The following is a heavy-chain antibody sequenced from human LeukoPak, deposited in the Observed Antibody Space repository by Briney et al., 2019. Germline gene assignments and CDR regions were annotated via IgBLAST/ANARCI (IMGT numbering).Heavy chain of an antibody. CDR3: AKGSVPVVAMNAFEI. D-gene: IGHD2-2*01. V-gene: IGHV3-23*01. Sequence: GGSLRLSCAASGFTFSNYAMRWVRQAPGQGLEWVSGISGSGDSTYYADSVKGRFTISRDNSKNTLYLQMNSLRAEDTAVYYCAKGSVPVVAMNAFEIWGQGTMVTVSS. CDR2: ISGSGDST. J-gene: IGHJ3*02. CDR1: GFTFSNYA.